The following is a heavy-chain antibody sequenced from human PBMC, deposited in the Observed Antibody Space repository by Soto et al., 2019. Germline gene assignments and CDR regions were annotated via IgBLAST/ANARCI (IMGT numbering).Heavy chain of an antibody. V-gene: IGHV4-31*03. CDR1: GGSISSGGYY. J-gene: IGHJ6*02. CDR3: ARADYYDSSGYYRAPPPNYYYGMDA. Sequence: SETLSLTCTVSGGSISSGGYYWSWIRQHPGKGLEWIGYIYYSGSTYYNPSLKSRVTISVDTSKNQFSLKLSSVTAADTAVYYCARADYYDSSGYYRAPPPNYYYGMDAWGQGTTVTVSS. CDR2: IYYSGST. D-gene: IGHD3-22*01.